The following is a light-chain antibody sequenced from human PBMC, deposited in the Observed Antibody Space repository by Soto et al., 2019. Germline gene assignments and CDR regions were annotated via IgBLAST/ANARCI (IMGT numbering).Light chain of an antibody. Sequence: EIVLTQSPGTLSLSPGERATLSCRASQSVSSSYLAWYQQKPGQAPRLLIYGASSRATGIPDRFSGSGSGTDFTLTISRLEPEDFAVYYFHQYVSSPPITFGQGTRLEIK. V-gene: IGKV3-20*01. CDR1: QSVSSSY. J-gene: IGKJ5*01. CDR2: GAS. CDR3: HQYVSSPPIT.